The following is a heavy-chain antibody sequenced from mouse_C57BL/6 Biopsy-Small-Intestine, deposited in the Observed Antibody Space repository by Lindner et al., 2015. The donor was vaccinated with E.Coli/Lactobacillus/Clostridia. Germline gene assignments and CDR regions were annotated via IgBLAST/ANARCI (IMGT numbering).Heavy chain of an antibody. D-gene: IGHD1-3*01. CDR1: GGTFNTYG. Sequence: SVKVSCKASGGTFNTYGISWVRQAPGQGLEWMGRIIPKLAIVNYAQRFQGRVTIAADKSTGTAYMELTSLRSEDRAVYYCTGGTVGDQYDSSGLRDWGQGTLVTVSS. J-gene: IGHJ3*01. CDR3: TGGTVGDQYDSSGLRD. CDR2: IIPKLAIV. V-gene: IGHV1-53*01.